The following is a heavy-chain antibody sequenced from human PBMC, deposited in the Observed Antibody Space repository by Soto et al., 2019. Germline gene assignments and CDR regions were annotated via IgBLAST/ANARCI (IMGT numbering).Heavy chain of an antibody. CDR3: ARDSGYSSSWSTFDY. CDR2: IYHSGST. V-gene: IGHV4-30-2*01. Sequence: QLQLQESGSGLVKPSQTLSLTCAVSGGSISSGGYSWSWIRQPPGKGLEWIGYIYHSGSTYYNPSLKSLLTISVARSKNQFSLKLSSVTAAATAVYYCARDSGYSSSWSTFDYWGQGTLVTVSS. D-gene: IGHD6-13*01. CDR1: GGSISSGGYS. J-gene: IGHJ4*02.